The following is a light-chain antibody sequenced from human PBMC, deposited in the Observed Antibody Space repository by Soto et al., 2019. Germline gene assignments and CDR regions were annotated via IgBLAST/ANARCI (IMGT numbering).Light chain of an antibody. CDR3: KQYSNYPLS. J-gene: IGKJ4*01. CDR2: KAS. V-gene: IGKV1-5*03. CDR1: QSISFW. Sequence: DIPMTQSPSTLSASVGDRVTITCRASQSISFWLAWYQQKPGKAPNLLIYKASSLESGVPSRFSGSGSGTEFSLTISSLQPDDFATYYCKQYSNYPLSFGGGTTVEIK.